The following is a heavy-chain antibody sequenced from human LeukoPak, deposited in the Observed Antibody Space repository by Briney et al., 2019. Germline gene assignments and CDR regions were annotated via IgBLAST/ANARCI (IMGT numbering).Heavy chain of an antibody. CDR1: GFTFDDYV. D-gene: IGHD2-2*01. V-gene: IGHV3-43D*04. J-gene: IGHJ6*04. Sequence: GGSLRLSCVASGFTFDDYVMHWVRHAPGKGLEWVSLIGWDGGNANYADSVKGRFTISRDNSKNSLYLQMNSLRPEDTAFYYCAKDRMPAAMDHIYYGMDVWGEGTTVTVSS. CDR2: IGWDGGNA. CDR3: AKDRMPAAMDHIYYGMDV.